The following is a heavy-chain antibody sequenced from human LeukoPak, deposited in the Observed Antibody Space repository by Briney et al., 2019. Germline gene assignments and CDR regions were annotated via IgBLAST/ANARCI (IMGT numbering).Heavy chain of an antibody. D-gene: IGHD6-13*01. J-gene: IGHJ4*02. CDR3: AREEGGAAGKGFDY. CDR1: GGSISSGDYY. CDR2: INHSGST. Sequence: SQTLSLTCTVSGGSISSGDYYWSWIRQPPGKGLEWIGYINHSGSTYYKPSLKSRVTISVDRSKNHFSLNLSYVTAADTAVYYCAREEGGAAGKGFDYWGQGTPVTVSS. V-gene: IGHV4-30-2*01.